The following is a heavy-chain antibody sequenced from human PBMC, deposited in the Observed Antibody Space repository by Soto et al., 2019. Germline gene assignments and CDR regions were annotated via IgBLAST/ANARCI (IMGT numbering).Heavy chain of an antibody. D-gene: IGHD6-6*01. CDR1: GDPVNSAY. CDR2: IHHTGKT. CDR3: ARTDAYNSSFFDS. Sequence: QVQLQEMGPGRVKPSQTLTITGTVSGDPVNSAYWSWIRQLPGKGLEWMGNIHHTGKTFYNPSLKSRVAISIDTSKPLFSLKMRSITAADTAVYYCARTDAYNSSFFDSWGQGTVVTVSS. V-gene: IGHV4-31*03. J-gene: IGHJ4*02.